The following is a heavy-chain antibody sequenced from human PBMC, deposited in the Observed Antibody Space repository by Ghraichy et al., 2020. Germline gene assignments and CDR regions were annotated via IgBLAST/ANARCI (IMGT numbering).Heavy chain of an antibody. D-gene: IGHD3-3*01. J-gene: IGHJ4*02. CDR2: INAGNGNT. CDR1: GDTFTNYA. Sequence: ASVKVSCKASGDTFTNYALHWVRQAPGQRLEWMGWINAGNGNTKYSQKFQGRVTITRDTSASTAYMELSSLRSEDTAVYYCARSITIFGVGKFDYWGQGTLVTVSS. V-gene: IGHV1-3*01. CDR3: ARSITIFGVGKFDY.